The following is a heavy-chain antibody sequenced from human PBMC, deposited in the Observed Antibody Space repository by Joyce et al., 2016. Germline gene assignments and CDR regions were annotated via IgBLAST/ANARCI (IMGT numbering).Heavy chain of an antibody. Sequence: DVQLVESGGGLVQPGGSLRLSCAASGFTCSSYAMHWVRQAPGKGLEWVSYITSSFTIYYADSVKGRFTISRDNAEDSLFLQMNNLRDEDTARYYCTRENIGVYGTEGLHYWGQGALVTVST. J-gene: IGHJ4*02. CDR2: ITSSFTI. D-gene: IGHD6-19*01. V-gene: IGHV3-48*02. CDR3: TRENIGVYGTEGLHY. CDR1: GFTCSSYA.